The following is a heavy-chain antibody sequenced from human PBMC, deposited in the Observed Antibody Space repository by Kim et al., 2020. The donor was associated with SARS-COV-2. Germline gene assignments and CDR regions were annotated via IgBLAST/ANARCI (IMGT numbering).Heavy chain of an antibody. CDR2: IKSKINGHAT. CDR3: TREDDMWSAYEAWFDP. D-gene: IGHD3-3*01. V-gene: IGHV3-73*01. J-gene: IGHJ5*02. Sequence: GGSLRLSCAASGFNFGGSTMHWVRQAPGKGLEWVGRIKSKINGHATAYAASVKGRFTISRDDSKNTAYLHMNSLTTEDTAVYYCTREDDMWSAYEAWFDPWGQGTLVTVPS. CDR1: GFNFGGST.